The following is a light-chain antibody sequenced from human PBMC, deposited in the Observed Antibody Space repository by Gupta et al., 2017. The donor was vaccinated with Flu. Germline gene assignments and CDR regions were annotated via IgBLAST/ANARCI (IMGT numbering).Light chain of an antibody. Sequence: VGDRVTITCRASQSINSWLALYQQKPGKAPKLLIYKASTLESGVPSRFSGSGSGTEFALTISSLQPDDFATYYCQQYKAYSTFGQGTNVEIK. V-gene: IGKV1-5*03. CDR3: QQYKAYST. CDR1: QSINSW. J-gene: IGKJ1*01. CDR2: KAS.